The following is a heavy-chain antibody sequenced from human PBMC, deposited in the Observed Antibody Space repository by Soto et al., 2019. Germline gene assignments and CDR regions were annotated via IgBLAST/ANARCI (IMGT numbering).Heavy chain of an antibody. J-gene: IGHJ4*02. V-gene: IGHV3-23*01. CDR2: ISGSGGST. CDR3: AKWGSYYYDSSGYSAFDY. Sequence: GGSLRLSCAASGFTFSSYAMSWVRQAPGKGLEWVPAISGSGGSTYYADSVKGRFTISRDNSKNTLYLQMNSLRAEDTAVYYCAKWGSYYYDSSGYSAFDYWGQGTLVTASS. CDR1: GFTFSSYA. D-gene: IGHD3-22*01.